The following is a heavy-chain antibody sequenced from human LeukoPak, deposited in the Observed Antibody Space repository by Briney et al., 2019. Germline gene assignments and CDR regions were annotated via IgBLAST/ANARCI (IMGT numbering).Heavy chain of an antibody. CDR2: IRSKANSYAT. D-gene: IGHD1-26*01. CDR3: TRLVGATATGDY. CDR1: GFTFSSYA. J-gene: IGHJ4*02. V-gene: IGHV3-73*01. Sequence: GGSLRLSCAASGFTFSSYAMSWVRQASGKGLEWVDRIRSKANSYATAYAASVKGRFTISRDDSKNTAYLQMNSLKTEDTAVYYCTRLVGATATGDYWGQGTLVTVSS.